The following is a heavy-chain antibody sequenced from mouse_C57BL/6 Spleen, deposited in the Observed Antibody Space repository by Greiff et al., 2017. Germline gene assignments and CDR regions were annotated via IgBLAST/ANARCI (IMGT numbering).Heavy chain of an antibody. J-gene: IGHJ4*01. Sequence: VQLKQPGPELVKPGASVKISCKASGYSFTGYYMNWVKQSPEKGLEWIGEINPSTGGTTYNQKFKAKATLTVDKSSSTAYMQLKSLTSEDSAVYYCARRVYYGYDDAMGYWGQGASVTVSS. V-gene: IGHV1-42*01. D-gene: IGHD2-2*01. CDR1: GYSFTGYY. CDR3: ARRVYYGYDDAMGY. CDR2: INPSTGGT.